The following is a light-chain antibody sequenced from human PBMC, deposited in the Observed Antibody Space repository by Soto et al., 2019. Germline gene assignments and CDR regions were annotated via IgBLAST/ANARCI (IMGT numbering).Light chain of an antibody. CDR2: DVS. J-gene: IGLJ1*01. CDR3: SSYTDRNNLV. V-gene: IGLV2-8*01. Sequence: QSALTQSPSASGSPGQSVTISFTGTSSDIGGYNSVSWYQQHPGKAPKVMIYDVSKRPSGVPDRFSGSKSGNTASLTVSALQAEDEADYYCSSYTDRNNLVFGTGTKLTVL. CDR1: SSDIGGYNS.